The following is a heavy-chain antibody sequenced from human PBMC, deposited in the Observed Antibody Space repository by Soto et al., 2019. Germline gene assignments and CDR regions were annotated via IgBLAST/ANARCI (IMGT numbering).Heavy chain of an antibody. CDR3: AKPRAKWVYYYGMDV. CDR1: GFTFDDYA. J-gene: IGHJ6*02. D-gene: IGHD1-26*01. CDR2: ISWNSGSI. Sequence: EVQLVESGGGLVQPGRSLRLSCAASGFTFDDYAMHWVRQAPGKGLEWVSGISWNSGSIGYADSVKGRFTISRDNAKNSLYLKMNRLRAEDTALYYGAKPRAKWVYYYGMDVWGQGTTVTVSS. V-gene: IGHV3-9*01.